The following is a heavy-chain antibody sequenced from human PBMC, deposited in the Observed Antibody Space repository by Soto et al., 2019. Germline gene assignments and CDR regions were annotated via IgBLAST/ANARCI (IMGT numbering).Heavy chain of an antibody. J-gene: IGHJ4*02. D-gene: IGHD6-13*01. CDR1: GDAISNYY. CDR2: VHESGST. CDR3: ARGTRALVTSFFAY. V-gene: IGHV4-59*03. Sequence: PSETLSLTCSVSGDAISNYYWRWIRQTPGRGLEWIGCVHESGSTDYNPSLSGRVIISLHTSKSQFSLSLRSATAADTATYYCARGTRALVTSFFAYWGQGVPVTVSS.